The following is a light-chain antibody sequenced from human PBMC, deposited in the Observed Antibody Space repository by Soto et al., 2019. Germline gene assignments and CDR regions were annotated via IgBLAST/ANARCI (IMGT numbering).Light chain of an antibody. Sequence: DIQMTQSPSSLSASVRDRVTITCRAGQTISTHLNWYQQKPGKAPKLLIYAASTLQSGIPSRFSGSGSGTHLYLTIESLQPEHYASNDRQQSITNTSNFGKETKLEIK. CDR3: QQSITNTSN. V-gene: IGKV1-39*01. CDR2: AAS. J-gene: IGKJ2*01. CDR1: QTISTH.